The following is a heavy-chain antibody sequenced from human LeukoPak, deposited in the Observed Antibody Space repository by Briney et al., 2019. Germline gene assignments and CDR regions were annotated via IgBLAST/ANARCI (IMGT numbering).Heavy chain of an antibody. CDR1: GFSLSTRGVG. CDR2: IYWNDDK. D-gene: IGHD3-22*01. Sequence: SGPTLVKPPQTLTLTRTFSGFSLSTRGVGVGWIRQPPGKALEWLSLIYWNDDKRYSPSLKSRLTITKDTSKNQVVLTMTNMDPVDTATYYCAHLPMIARGHDAFDIWGQGTMVTVSS. J-gene: IGHJ3*02. CDR3: AHLPMIARGHDAFDI. V-gene: IGHV2-5*01.